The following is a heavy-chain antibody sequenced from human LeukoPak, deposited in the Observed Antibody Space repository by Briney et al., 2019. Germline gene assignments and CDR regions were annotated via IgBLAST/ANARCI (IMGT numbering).Heavy chain of an antibody. D-gene: IGHD2/OR15-2a*01. CDR3: ARGKYYHDAFDI. V-gene: IGHV3-21*01. CDR1: GFTFRTYS. CDR2: ISSTSTYI. J-gene: IGHJ3*02. Sequence: GGSLRLSCAASGFTFRTYSMNWVRQAPGRGLEWVSSISSTSTYIYYADSLKGRFTISRDNAENSLYLQVNSLRAEDTAVYYCARGKYYHDAFDIWGQGTMVTVSS.